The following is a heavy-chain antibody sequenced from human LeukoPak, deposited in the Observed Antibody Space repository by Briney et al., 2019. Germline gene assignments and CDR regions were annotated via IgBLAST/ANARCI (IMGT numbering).Heavy chain of an antibody. J-gene: IGHJ4*02. D-gene: IGHD6-13*01. Sequence: ASVKVSCTVSGYTLTELSMHWVRQAPGKGLEWMGGFDPEDGETIYAQKFQGRVTMTEDTSTDTAYMELSSLRSEDTAVYYCARGQGVSSSWGDLDYWGQGTLVTVSS. V-gene: IGHV1-24*01. CDR3: ARGQGVSSSWGDLDY. CDR1: GYTLTELS. CDR2: FDPEDGET.